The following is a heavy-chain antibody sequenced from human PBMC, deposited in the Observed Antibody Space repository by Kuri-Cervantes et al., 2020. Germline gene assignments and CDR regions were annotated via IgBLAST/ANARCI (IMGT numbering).Heavy chain of an antibody. Sequence: SETLSLTCTVSGGSISSSSYYWGWIRQPPGKGLEWIGSIYYSGGTYYNPSLKSRVTISVDTSKNQFSLKLSSVTAADTAVYYCARAGCSGGSCYGMAVWGQGTTVTVSS. CDR1: GGSISSSSYY. CDR3: ARAGCSGGSCYGMAV. D-gene: IGHD2-15*01. J-gene: IGHJ6*02. CDR2: IYYSGGT. V-gene: IGHV4-39*07.